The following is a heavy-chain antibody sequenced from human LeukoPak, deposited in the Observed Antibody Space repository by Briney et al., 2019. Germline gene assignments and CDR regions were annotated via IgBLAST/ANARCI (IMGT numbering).Heavy chain of an antibody. CDR2: IYYSGST. CDR3: ARGRKDIVVVPAASPLLYYYYYYMDV. CDR1: GGSISSGDYY. Sequence: SQTLSLTCTVSGGSISSGDYYWSWIRQPPGKGPEWIGYIYYSGSTYYNPSLKSRVTISVDTSKNQFSLKLSSVTAADTAVYYCARGRKDIVVVPAASPLLYYYYYYMDVWGKGTTVTVSS. V-gene: IGHV4-30-4*08. D-gene: IGHD2-2*01. J-gene: IGHJ6*03.